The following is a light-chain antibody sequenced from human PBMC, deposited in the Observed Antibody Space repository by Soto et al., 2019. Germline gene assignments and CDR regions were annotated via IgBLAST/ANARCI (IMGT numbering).Light chain of an antibody. Sequence: DIQMTQSPYTLSPSVGDRVSITCRASQSISGWLAWYQQKPGKAPKLLIYDASSLESGVPSRFSGSGAGTEFSHTISRLQPDDFATYACQQDNCYSVNAFGQGTKLEIK. CDR3: QQDNCYSVNA. CDR2: DAS. V-gene: IGKV1-5*01. CDR1: QSISGW. J-gene: IGKJ2*01.